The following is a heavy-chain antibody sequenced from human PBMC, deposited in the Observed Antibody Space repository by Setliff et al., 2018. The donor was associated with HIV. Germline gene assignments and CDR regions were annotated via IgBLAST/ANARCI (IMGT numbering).Heavy chain of an antibody. V-gene: IGHV1-8*03. CDR3: ARGYLISGTQKSYYMDV. J-gene: IGHJ6*03. D-gene: IGHD1-26*01. Sequence: GASVKVSCKASGYIFTSYDINWVRQATGQGLEWMGRMNPNSGNTGYAQKLQGRVTITGNTSINTAYMELSSLRSEDTAVYYCARGYLISGTQKSYYMDVWGKGTTVTVSS. CDR1: GYIFTSYD. CDR2: MNPNSGNT.